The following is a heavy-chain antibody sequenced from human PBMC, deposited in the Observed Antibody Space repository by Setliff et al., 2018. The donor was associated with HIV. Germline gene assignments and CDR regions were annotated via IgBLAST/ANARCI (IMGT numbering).Heavy chain of an antibody. CDR1: GYTFTSYY. D-gene: IGHD2-15*01. J-gene: IGHJ4*02. CDR2: IIPNSGGT. Sequence: ASVKVSCKASGYTFTSYYIHWVRQAPGQGLEWMGRIIPNSGGTNFARNFQGRVSMTRDTSISTAYMELSRLRSDDTAVYYCAREACSGGSCYGEFDYWGQGTLVTVSS. CDR3: AREACSGGSCYGEFDY. V-gene: IGHV1-2*06.